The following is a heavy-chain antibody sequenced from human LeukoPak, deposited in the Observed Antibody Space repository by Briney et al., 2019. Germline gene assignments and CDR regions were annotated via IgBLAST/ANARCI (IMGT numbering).Heavy chain of an antibody. CDR2: ISGSGGST. J-gene: IGHJ4*02. Sequence: GGSLRLSCAASGFTFSSYAMSWVRQAPGKGLEWVSAISGSGGSTYYADSVKGRFTISRDNSKNTLYLQMNSLRAEDTAVYYCAEGLFYCSGGSCYSDFTYYFDYWGQGTLVTVSS. CDR1: GFTFSSYA. CDR3: AEGLFYCSGGSCYSDFTYYFDY. V-gene: IGHV3-23*01. D-gene: IGHD2-15*01.